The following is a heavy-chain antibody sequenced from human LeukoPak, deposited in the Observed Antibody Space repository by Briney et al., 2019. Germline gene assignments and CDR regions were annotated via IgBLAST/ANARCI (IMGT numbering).Heavy chain of an antibody. V-gene: IGHV3-33*01. CDR2: IWFDGSNK. CDR1: GFTFSSYG. Sequence: GGSLRLSCAASGFTFSSYGMHWVRQAPGKGLEWVAVIWFDGSNKYYPDSVKGRFTISRDNSKNTLYLQVGSLRDEDTAVYYCARDRSRYYGMDVWGQGTTVTVSS. D-gene: IGHD6-25*01. J-gene: IGHJ6*02. CDR3: ARDRSRYYGMDV.